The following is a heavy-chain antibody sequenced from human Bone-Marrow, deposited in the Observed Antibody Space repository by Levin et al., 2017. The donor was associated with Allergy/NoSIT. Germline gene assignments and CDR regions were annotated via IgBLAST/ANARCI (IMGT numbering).Heavy chain of an antibody. V-gene: IGHV1-18*01. CDR1: GNTFTSNG. Sequence: GASVKVSCKASGNTFTSNGFSWVRQAPGQGLEWMGWISAYNVNTNYAQKFQGRVTMTTDTSTSTAYMELRSLRSDDTAVYYCARDYPYPTAVGEVAGPWGQGTLVTVSS. CDR3: ARDYPYPTAVGEVAGP. D-gene: IGHD1-26*01. CDR2: ISAYNVNT. J-gene: IGHJ5*02.